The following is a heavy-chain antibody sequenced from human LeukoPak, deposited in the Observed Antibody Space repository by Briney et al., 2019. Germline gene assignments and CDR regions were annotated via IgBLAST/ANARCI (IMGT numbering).Heavy chain of an antibody. CDR3: AKDIGRVGAFDY. D-gene: IGHD1-26*01. CDR1: GFTFSSYS. CDR2: ISSSSSYI. Sequence: GGSLRLSCAASGFTFSSYSMNWVRQAPGKGLEWVSSISSSSSYIYYADSVKGRFTISRDNAKNSLYLQMNSLRAEDTALYYCAKDIGRVGAFDYWGQGTLVTVSS. V-gene: IGHV3-21*04. J-gene: IGHJ4*02.